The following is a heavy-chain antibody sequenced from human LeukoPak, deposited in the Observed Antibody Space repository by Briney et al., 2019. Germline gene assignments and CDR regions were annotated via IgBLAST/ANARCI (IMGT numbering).Heavy chain of an antibody. D-gene: IGHD3/OR15-3a*01. CDR2: INPNSGGT. J-gene: IGHJ3*02. V-gene: IGHV1-2*06. Sequence: GASVKVSCKASGYTFTCYYMHWVRQAPGQGLEWMGRINPNSGGTNYAQKFQGRVTMTRDTSISTAYMELSRLRSDDTAVYYCAREREKGLGLAFDIWSQGTMVTVSS. CDR3: AREREKGLGLAFDI. CDR1: GYTFTCYY.